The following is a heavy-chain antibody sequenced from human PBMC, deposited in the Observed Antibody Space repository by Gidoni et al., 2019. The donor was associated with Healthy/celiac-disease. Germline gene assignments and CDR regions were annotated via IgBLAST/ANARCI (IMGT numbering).Heavy chain of an antibody. CDR1: GGSISSSTYY. D-gene: IGHD6-6*01. CDR2: IYYSGST. Sequence: QLQLQESGPSLVKPSETLSLTCTVSGGSISSSTYYWGWIRQPPGKGLEWIGSIYYSGSTYYNPSLKSRVTISVDTSKNQFSLTLSSVTAADTAVYYCARLLGGGYSSSSGSVDYWGQGTLVTVSS. J-gene: IGHJ4*02. V-gene: IGHV4-39*01. CDR3: ARLLGGGYSSSSGSVDY.